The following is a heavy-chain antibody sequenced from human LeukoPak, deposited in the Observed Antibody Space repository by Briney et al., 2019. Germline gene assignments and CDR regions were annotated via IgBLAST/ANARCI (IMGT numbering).Heavy chain of an antibody. CDR3: ARWDSSGCLDY. CDR2: ISSSDTTI. D-gene: IGHD3-22*01. CDR1: GLTFSDYY. V-gene: IGHV3-11*01. J-gene: IGHJ4*02. Sequence: PGGSLRLSCAASGLTFSDYYMSWIRQAPGKGLEWVSYISSSDTTIYYADSVKGRFTISRDNAKNSLYLQMNSLRAEDTAVYFCARWDSSGCLDYWGQGTLVTVSS.